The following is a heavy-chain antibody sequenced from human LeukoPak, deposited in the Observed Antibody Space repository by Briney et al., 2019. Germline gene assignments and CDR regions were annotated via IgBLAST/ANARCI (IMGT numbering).Heavy chain of an antibody. CDR2: IWYDGSNK. CDR1: GFIFSNYG. J-gene: IGHJ5*02. V-gene: IGHV3-33*08. D-gene: IGHD5/OR15-5a*01. CDR3: ARSTIDNWFDP. Sequence: QSGGSLRRSCAASGFIFSNYGMHWVRQAPGKGLEWVAVIWYDGSNKYYADSVKGRFTISRDNSKNTLYLQMNSLRAEDTAVYYCARSTIDNWFDPWGQGTLVTVSS.